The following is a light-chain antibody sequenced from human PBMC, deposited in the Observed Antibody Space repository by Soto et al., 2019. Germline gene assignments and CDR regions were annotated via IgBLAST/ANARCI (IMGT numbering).Light chain of an antibody. CDR1: RSNIGSNY. Sequence: QSVLTQPPTASGTPGQRVTISCSGSRSNIGSNYVYWYQQVPGTAPKLLIYMNDQRPSGVPDRFSGSKSGTSASLAISGLRSEDEADYYCVAWDDSLSGGVFGGGTQLTVL. CDR3: VAWDDSLSGGV. J-gene: IGLJ7*01. V-gene: IGLV1-47*01. CDR2: MND.